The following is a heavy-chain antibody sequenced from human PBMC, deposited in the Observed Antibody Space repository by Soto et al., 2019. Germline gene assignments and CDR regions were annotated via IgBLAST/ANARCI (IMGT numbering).Heavy chain of an antibody. CDR1: GFTFSTYG. J-gene: IGHJ6*02. V-gene: IGHV3-30*18. CDR3: AKATGYCYSSSCRDYYYYYGMDV. D-gene: IGHD2-2*01. Sequence: LRLSCAASGFTFSTYGMHWVRQAPGKGLEWVAVISYDGSNKYYADSVKGRFTISRDNSKNTLYLQMNSLRAEDTAVYYCAKATGYCYSSSCRDYYYYYGMDVWGQGTTVTVSS. CDR2: ISYDGSNK.